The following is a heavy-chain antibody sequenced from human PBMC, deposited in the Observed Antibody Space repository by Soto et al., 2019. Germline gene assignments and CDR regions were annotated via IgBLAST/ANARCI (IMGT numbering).Heavy chain of an antibody. D-gene: IGHD3-22*01. CDR3: ATGPLSGYYLSWFDP. J-gene: IGHJ5*02. Sequence: ASVKVSCKVSGYTLTELSMHWVRQAPGKGLEWMGGFDPEDGETIYAQKLQGRVTMTEDTSTDTAYMERSSLRSEDTAVYYCATGPLSGYYLSWFDPWGQGTLVTVSS. CDR1: GYTLTELS. CDR2: FDPEDGET. V-gene: IGHV1-24*01.